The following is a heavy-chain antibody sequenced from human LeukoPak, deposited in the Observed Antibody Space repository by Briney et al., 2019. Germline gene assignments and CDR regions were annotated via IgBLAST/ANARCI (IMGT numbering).Heavy chain of an antibody. J-gene: IGHJ4*02. Sequence: PGGSLRLSCAASGFTFSSYTMHWVRQAPGKGLEWVAVISYAGVDKLYADSVKGRFTVSRGNSKNTLSLQMNSLRGEDTAVYYCAKKACGGDCYGLFDSWGQGTLVSVSS. V-gene: IGHV3-30*18. CDR2: ISYAGVDK. CDR1: GFTFSSYT. D-gene: IGHD2-21*02. CDR3: AKKACGGDCYGLFDS.